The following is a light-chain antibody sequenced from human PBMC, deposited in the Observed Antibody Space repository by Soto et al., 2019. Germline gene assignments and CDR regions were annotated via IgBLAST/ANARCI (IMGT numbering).Light chain of an antibody. J-gene: IGKJ1*01. CDR1: QSITTW. CDR3: QHYKMYSQT. V-gene: IGKV1-5*01. CDR2: DVS. Sequence: DIQMTQSPSTVSAYVGDSVTITCRASQSITTWLAWYQQRPGKAPKLLIYDVSSLQSGVPSRFSGSGSGTEFTLTISSLQPDDFATYYCQHYKMYSQTFGQGTKVDIK.